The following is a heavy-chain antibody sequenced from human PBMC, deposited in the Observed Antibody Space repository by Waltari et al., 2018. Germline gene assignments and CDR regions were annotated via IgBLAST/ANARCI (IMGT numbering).Heavy chain of an antibody. J-gene: IGHJ6*02. CDR2: INHSGST. D-gene: IGHD3-3*01. CDR3: ARGRRTYYDFWSGYLNAYGMDV. V-gene: IGHV4-34*01. CDR1: GGSFSGYY. Sequence: QVQLQQWGAGLLKPSETLSLTCAVYGGSFSGYYWSWIRQPPGKGLEGIGEINHSGSTNYNPSLKSRVTISVDTSKNQFALKLSSVTAADTAVYYCARGRRTYYDFWSGYLNAYGMDVWGQGTTVTVSS.